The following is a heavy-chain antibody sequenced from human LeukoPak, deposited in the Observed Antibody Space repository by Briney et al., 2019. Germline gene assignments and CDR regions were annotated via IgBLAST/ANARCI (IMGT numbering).Heavy chain of an antibody. CDR3: ARETPRRGETRDGYR. V-gene: IGHV3-7*01. CDR1: GFTFSNYW. Sequence: PGGSLRLSCAASGFTFSNYWMNWVRQAPGKGLECSANIKQDGSETYYADSVKGRFTISRDNAKNSLYLQMNSLRAEDTAVYYCARETPRRGETRDGYRWGQGTLVTVSS. D-gene: IGHD5-24*01. CDR2: IKQDGSET. J-gene: IGHJ4*02.